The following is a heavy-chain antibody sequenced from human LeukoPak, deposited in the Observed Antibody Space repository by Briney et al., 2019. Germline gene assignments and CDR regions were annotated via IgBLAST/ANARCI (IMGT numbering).Heavy chain of an antibody. D-gene: IGHD3-3*01. J-gene: IGHJ6*03. CDR1: GFTFSSYA. Sequence: GGSLRLSCAASGFTFSSYAVTWVRQTPGKGLEWVSVISATGGKTYYGNSVKGRFTISRDNSNNTLYLQMNSLRADDTAVYYCARTDDFWSGYVYYYYIDVWGKGTTVTVSS. CDR3: ARTDDFWSGYVYYYYIDV. CDR2: ISATGGKT. V-gene: IGHV3-23*01.